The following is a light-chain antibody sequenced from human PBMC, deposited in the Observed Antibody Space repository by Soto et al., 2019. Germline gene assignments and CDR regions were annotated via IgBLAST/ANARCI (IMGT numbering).Light chain of an antibody. CDR3: QQYGSSPRT. Sequence: EIVLTHSPAALSLSPCERATLSFRANQSVSSYLAWYQQKPGQAPRLLMYDASNRATGIPARFSGTGSGTDFTLTISRLEPEDFAVYYCQQYGSSPRTFGQGTKVDIK. CDR2: DAS. CDR1: QSVSSY. J-gene: IGKJ1*01. V-gene: IGKV3-20*01.